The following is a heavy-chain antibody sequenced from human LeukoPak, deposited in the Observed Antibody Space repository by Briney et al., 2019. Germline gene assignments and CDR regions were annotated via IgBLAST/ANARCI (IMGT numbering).Heavy chain of an antibody. J-gene: IGHJ4*02. CDR3: ARDRGDYGGPDY. V-gene: IGHV4-4*07. D-gene: IGHD4-23*01. CDR2: IYTTGST. Sequence: KSSETLSLTCTVSGGSISSYYWSWIRQPAGKGLEWIGRIYTTGSTNYNPSLKSRVTLSLDTSQNQFSLKLSSVTAADTAVYYCARDRGDYGGPDYWGRGTLVTVSS. CDR1: GGSISSYY.